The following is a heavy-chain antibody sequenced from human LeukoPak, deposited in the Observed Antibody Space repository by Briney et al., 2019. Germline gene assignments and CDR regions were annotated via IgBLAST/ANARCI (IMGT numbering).Heavy chain of an antibody. D-gene: IGHD2-2*01. CDR1: GFTFSSYT. Sequence: GGSLRLSCAASGFTFSSYTMNWVRQAPGKGLEWVSSIISSSSYIYYADSVKGRFTISRDIAKNSLYLQMNSLRAEDTAVYYCARDFGGYCSSSNCYLGWLDYWGQGTLVTVSS. J-gene: IGHJ4*02. CDR3: ARDFGGYCSSSNCYLGWLDY. V-gene: IGHV3-21*03. CDR2: IISSSSYI.